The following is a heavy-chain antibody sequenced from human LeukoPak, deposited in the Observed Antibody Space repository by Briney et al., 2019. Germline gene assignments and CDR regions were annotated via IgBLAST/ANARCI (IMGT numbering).Heavy chain of an antibody. CDR2: INGSGGST. J-gene: IGHJ1*01. CDR1: GFTLSSYA. D-gene: IGHD6-19*01. CDR3: AKACELGQWLVPEYFQH. V-gene: IGHV3-23*01. Sequence: GGSLRLSCAAPGFTLSSYAMSWVRQAPGKWLEWVSAINGSGGSTYYADSVKGRFTISRDNSKNTLYQQMNSLRAEVTAVYYCAKACELGQWLVPEYFQHWGQGTLVTVSS.